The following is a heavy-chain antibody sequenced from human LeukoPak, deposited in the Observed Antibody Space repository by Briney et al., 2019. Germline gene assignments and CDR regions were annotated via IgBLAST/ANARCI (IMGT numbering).Heavy chain of an antibody. CDR2: INHSGST. D-gene: IGHD2-2*02. V-gene: IGHV4-34*01. CDR1: GGSFSGYY. Sequence: SETLSLTCAVYGGSFSGYYWSWIRQPPGEGLEWIGEINHSGSTNYNPSLKSRVTISVDTSKNQFSLKLSSVTAADTAVYYCARGLGYCSSTSCYKWFDPWGQGTLVTVSS. J-gene: IGHJ5*02. CDR3: ARGLGYCSSTSCYKWFDP.